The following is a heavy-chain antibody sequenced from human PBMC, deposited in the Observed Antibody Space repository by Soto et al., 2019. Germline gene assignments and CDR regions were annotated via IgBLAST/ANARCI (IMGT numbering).Heavy chain of an antibody. J-gene: IGHJ6*02. CDR3: ARDFATIFGVAGGGMDV. D-gene: IGHD3-3*01. CDR1: GFTFSSYG. CDR2: IWYDGSNK. Sequence: GGSLRLSCAASGFTFSSYGMHWVRQAPGKGLEWVAVIWYDGSNKYYADSVKGRFTISRDNSKNTLYLQMNSLRAEDTAVYYCARDFATIFGVAGGGMDVWGQGTTVTVCS. V-gene: IGHV3-33*01.